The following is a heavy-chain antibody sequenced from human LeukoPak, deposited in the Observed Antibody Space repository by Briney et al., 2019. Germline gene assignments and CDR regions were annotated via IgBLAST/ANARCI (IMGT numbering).Heavy chain of an antibody. CDR3: ARVNRPIVGAIFRTRDCFDY. V-gene: IGHV1-2*06. D-gene: IGHD1-26*01. Sequence: ASVKVSCKASGYTFTGYYMHWVRQAPGQGLEWMGRINPNSGGTNYAQKFQGRVTMTRDTSISTAYMELSRLRSDDTAVYYCARVNRPIVGAIFRTRDCFDYWGQGTLVTVSS. CDR2: INPNSGGT. CDR1: GYTFTGYY. J-gene: IGHJ4*02.